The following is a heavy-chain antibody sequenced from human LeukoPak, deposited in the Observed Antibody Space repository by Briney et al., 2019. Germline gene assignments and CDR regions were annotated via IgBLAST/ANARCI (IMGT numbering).Heavy chain of an antibody. CDR3: ARDPPLGVGATDY. CDR1: GFTFSSYS. V-gene: IGHV3-21*01. D-gene: IGHD1-26*01. Sequence: PGGSLRLSCAASGFTFSSYSMNWVRQAPGKGLEWVSSISSSSSYIYYADSVKGRFTISRDNAKDSLYLQMNSLRAEDTAVYYCARDPPLGVGATDYWGQGTLVTVSS. J-gene: IGHJ4*02. CDR2: ISSSSSYI.